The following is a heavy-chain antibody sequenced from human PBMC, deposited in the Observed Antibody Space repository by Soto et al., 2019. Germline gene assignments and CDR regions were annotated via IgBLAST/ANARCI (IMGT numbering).Heavy chain of an antibody. D-gene: IGHD4-17*01. J-gene: IGHJ1*01. CDR2: IYWDDDK. Sequence: SGPTLVNPTQTLTLTCTFSGFSLTTAGMNVGWIRQSPGKAPEWLALIYWDDDKRYTPSLETRLTITKDTSKNQVVLTMTNMDPMDTATYYCTHSRLPSTLTTSAEYFQHWGQGTWVTVSS. CDR1: GFSLTTAGMN. CDR3: THSRLPSTLTTSAEYFQH. V-gene: IGHV2-5*02.